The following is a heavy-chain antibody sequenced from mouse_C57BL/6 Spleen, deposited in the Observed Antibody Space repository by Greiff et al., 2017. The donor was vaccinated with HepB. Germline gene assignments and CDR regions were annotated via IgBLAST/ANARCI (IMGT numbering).Heavy chain of an antibody. V-gene: IGHV14-1*01. CDR3: TRGPGGNPYWYFDV. Sequence: VQLQQSGAELVRPGASVKLSCTASGFNIKDYYMHWVKQRPEQGLEWIGRIDPEDGDTEYAPKFQGKATMTADTSSNTAYLQLSSLTSEDTAVYYCTRGPGGNPYWYFDVWGTGTTVTVSS. CDR2: IDPEDGDT. D-gene: IGHD2-1*01. CDR1: GFNIKDYY. J-gene: IGHJ1*03.